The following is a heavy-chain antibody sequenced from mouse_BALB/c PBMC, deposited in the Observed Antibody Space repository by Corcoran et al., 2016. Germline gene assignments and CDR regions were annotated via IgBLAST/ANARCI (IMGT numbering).Heavy chain of an antibody. CDR1: GSTFTTAG. V-gene: IGHV9-4*02. J-gene: IGHJ4*01. Sequence: QIQLVQSGPELTKPGETIMISCPASGSTFTTAGMQWVQKMPGQGLKWIGWINTHSGVPKYAEAFKGRFAFSLETSARTAYLQISNLKNEDTATYFCARGHGNSLYYAMDYWGQGTSVTVSS. CDR3: ARGHGNSLYYAMDY. CDR2: INTHSGVP. D-gene: IGHD2-1*01.